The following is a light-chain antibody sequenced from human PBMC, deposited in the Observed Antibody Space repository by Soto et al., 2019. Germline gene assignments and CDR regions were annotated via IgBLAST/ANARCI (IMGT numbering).Light chain of an antibody. CDR3: QSYDSSLRGHVV. J-gene: IGLJ2*01. V-gene: IGLV1-40*01. Sequence: QSVLTQPPSASGTPGQRVTISCSGGRSNIGAGYAVHWYQQFPGTAPKLLIFRNTDRPSGVPDRFSGSKSGTSASLAITGLQPDDEALYYCQSYDSSLRGHVVFGGGTKLTVL. CDR2: RNT. CDR1: RSNIGAGYA.